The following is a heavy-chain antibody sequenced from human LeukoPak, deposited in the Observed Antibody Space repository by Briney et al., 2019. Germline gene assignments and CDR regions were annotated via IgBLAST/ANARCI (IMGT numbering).Heavy chain of an antibody. CDR2: INNSGST. CDR3: ARGPLGYCSSTSCSRQYNWFDP. CDR1: GGSFSGYY. D-gene: IGHD2-2*01. J-gene: IGHJ5*02. V-gene: IGHV4-34*01. Sequence: SETLSLTCAVYGGSFSGYYWSWIRQPPGKGLEWIGEINNSGSTNYNPSLKSRVTISVDTSKNQFSLKLSSVTAADTAVYYCARGPLGYCSSTSCSRQYNWFDPWGQGTLVTVSA.